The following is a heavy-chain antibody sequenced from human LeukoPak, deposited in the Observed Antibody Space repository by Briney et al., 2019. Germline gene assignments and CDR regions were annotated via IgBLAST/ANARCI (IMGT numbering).Heavy chain of an antibody. J-gene: IGHJ4*02. V-gene: IGHV3-7*01. CDR1: GFTFSSYW. D-gene: IGHD3-10*01. Sequence: GGSLRLSCAASGFTFSSYWMTWVRQAPGKGLEWVANIKQDGSEAYYVDSVKGRFTISRDNSKNTLYLQMNSLRAEDTAVYYCAKDHGSGSYYYFDYWGQGTLVTVSS. CDR3: AKDHGSGSYYYFDY. CDR2: IKQDGSEA.